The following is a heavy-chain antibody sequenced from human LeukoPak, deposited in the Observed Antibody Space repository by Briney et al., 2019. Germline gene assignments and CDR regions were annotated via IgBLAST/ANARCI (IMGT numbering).Heavy chain of an antibody. CDR1: GYTFTSYG. Sequence: ASVKVSCKASGYTFTSYGISWVRQAPGQGLEWMGGFDPEDGETIYAQKFQGRVTMTEDTSTDTAYMELSSLRSEDTAVYYCATDRLTMVRGVTRDYYFDYWGQGTLVTVSS. D-gene: IGHD3-10*01. CDR3: ATDRLTMVRGVTRDYYFDY. CDR2: FDPEDGET. J-gene: IGHJ4*02. V-gene: IGHV1-24*01.